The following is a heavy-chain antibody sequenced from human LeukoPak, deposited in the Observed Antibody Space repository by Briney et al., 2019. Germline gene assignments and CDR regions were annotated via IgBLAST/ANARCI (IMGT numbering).Heavy chain of an antibody. CDR1: GYTFTSYY. J-gene: IGHJ6*02. CDR3: ARGWSGYPLYYGMDV. Sequence: ASVKVSCKASGYTFTSYYMHWVRQAPGQGLEWMGIINPSGGSTSYAQKFQGRVTMTRDTSTSTVYMELSSLRSEDTAVYYCARGWSGYPLYYGMDVWGQGTTVTVSS. V-gene: IGHV1-46*01. D-gene: IGHD3-3*01. CDR2: INPSGGST.